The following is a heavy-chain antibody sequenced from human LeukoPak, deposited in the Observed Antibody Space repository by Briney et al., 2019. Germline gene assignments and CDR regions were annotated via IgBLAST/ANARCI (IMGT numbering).Heavy chain of an antibody. CDR2: IIPILGIA. D-gene: IGHD5-18*01. V-gene: IGHV1-69*04. CDR1: GGTFSSYA. Sequence: SVKVSCKASGGTFSSYAISWVRQAPGQGLEWMGRIIPILGIANYAQKFQGRVTITADKSTSTAYMELSSLRSEDTAVYYCARPRFPSNVDTAMVTGTVFDYWGQGTLVTVSS. CDR3: ARPRFPSNVDTAMVTGTVFDY. J-gene: IGHJ4*02.